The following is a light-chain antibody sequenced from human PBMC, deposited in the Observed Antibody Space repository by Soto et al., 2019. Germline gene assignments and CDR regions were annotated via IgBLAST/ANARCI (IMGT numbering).Light chain of an antibody. CDR3: QQRSNWPMT. V-gene: IGKV3-11*01. Sequence: EIVLTQSPVTLSLSPGERATLSCRASQSVSSFLAWYQQRRGQAPRLLIYDASNRATGIPARFSGSGSGTDCTLTISSLEPEDFAIYYCQQRSNWPMTFGGGTKVDIK. CDR2: DAS. CDR1: QSVSSF. J-gene: IGKJ4*01.